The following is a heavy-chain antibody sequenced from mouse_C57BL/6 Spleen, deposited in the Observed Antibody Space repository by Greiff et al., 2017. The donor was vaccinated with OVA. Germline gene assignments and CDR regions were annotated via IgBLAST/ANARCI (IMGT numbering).Heavy chain of an antibody. V-gene: IGHV1-15*01. Sequence: VQLVESGAELVRPGASVTLSCKASGYTFTDYEMHWVKQTPVHGLEWIGAIDPETGGTAYNQKFKGKAILTADKSSSTAYMELRSLTSEDSADYYCTRPANWGFAYWGQGTLVTVSA. CDR2: IDPETGGT. D-gene: IGHD4-1*01. CDR1: GYTFTDYE. CDR3: TRPANWGFAY. J-gene: IGHJ3*01.